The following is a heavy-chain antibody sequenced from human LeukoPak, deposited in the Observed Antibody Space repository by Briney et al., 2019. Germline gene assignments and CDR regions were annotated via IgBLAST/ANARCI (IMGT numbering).Heavy chain of an antibody. Sequence: ASVKVSCKASGYTFTGYYMHWVRQAPGQGRERMGWINPNSGGTNYAQKFQGRVTMTRDTSISTAYMELSRLRSDDTAVYYCARAMGATSAFDIWGQGTMVTVSS. J-gene: IGHJ3*02. CDR1: GYTFTGYY. CDR3: ARAMGATSAFDI. V-gene: IGHV1-2*02. D-gene: IGHD1-26*01. CDR2: INPNSGGT.